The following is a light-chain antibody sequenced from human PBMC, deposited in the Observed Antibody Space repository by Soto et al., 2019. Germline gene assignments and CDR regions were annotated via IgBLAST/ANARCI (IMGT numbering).Light chain of an antibody. CDR1: QSVSSSY. CDR2: GAS. CDR3: QQYDSSPVT. Sequence: EIVLTQSPGTLSLSQGERATLSCRASQSVSSSYLAWYQQKPGQAPRLLIYGASSRATGIPDRFSGSGSGTDFTLTISRLEPEDFAVYYCQQYDSSPVTFGPGTKVDIK. V-gene: IGKV3-20*01. J-gene: IGKJ3*01.